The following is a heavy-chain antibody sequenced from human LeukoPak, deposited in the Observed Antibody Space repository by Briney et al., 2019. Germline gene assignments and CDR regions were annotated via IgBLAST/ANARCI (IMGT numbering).Heavy chain of an antibody. CDR3: AKFSGSYLTIRHYYYMDV. D-gene: IGHD1-26*01. Sequence: GGTLRLSCAASGFRFSSYGMSWVRQAPGKGLEWVSTISGNGASTDYADSVKGRFTISRDNSKNTLHLEVNSLRAEDTAVYYCAKFSGSYLTIRHYYYMDVWGKGTTVTVSS. CDR1: GFRFSSYG. J-gene: IGHJ6*03. V-gene: IGHV3-23*01. CDR2: ISGNGAST.